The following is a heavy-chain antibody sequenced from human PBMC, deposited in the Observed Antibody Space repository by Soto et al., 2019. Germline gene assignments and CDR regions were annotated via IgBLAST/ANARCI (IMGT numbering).Heavy chain of an antibody. CDR3: ARHLMAARLHFLSFDY. CDR2: IYYSGST. Sequence: QLQLQESGPGLVKPSETLSLTCTVSGGSISSSSYYWGWIRQPPGKGLEWIGSIYYSGSTYYNPSLKRRVTISVDTSKNQFSLKLSSVTAADTAVYYCARHLMAARLHFLSFDYWGQGTLVTVSS. J-gene: IGHJ4*02. D-gene: IGHD6-6*01. CDR1: GGSISSSSYY. V-gene: IGHV4-39*01.